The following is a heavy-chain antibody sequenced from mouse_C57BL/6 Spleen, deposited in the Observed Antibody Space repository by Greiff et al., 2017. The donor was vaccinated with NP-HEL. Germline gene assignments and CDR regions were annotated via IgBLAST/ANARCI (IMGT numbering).Heavy chain of an antibody. CDR2: IDPSDSYT. J-gene: IGHJ3*01. V-gene: IGHV1-50*01. CDR3: ARSGYDYDGRQFAY. D-gene: IGHD2-4*01. Sequence: QVQLQQPGAELVKPGASVKLSCKASGYTFTSYWMQWVKQRPGQGLEWVGEIDPSDSYTNYNQKFKGKATLTVDTSSSTAYMQLSSLTSEDSAVYYCARSGYDYDGRQFAYWGQGTLVTVSA. CDR1: GYTFTSYW.